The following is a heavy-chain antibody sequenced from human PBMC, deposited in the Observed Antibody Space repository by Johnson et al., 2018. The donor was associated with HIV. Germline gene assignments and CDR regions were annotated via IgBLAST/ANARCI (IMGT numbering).Heavy chain of an antibody. Sequence: QMQLVESGGGVVQPGRSLRLSCVASGFTFSSYAMHWVRQAPGKGLEWVAVISYDGTNKYYADSVKGRFTISRDNSKNTLYLQMSSLRAEDTAVYYCAREVRRWLQFDAFDIWGQGTMVTVSS. CDR1: GFTFSSYA. CDR3: AREVRRWLQFDAFDI. D-gene: IGHD5-24*01. CDR2: ISYDGTNK. V-gene: IGHV3-30-3*01. J-gene: IGHJ3*02.